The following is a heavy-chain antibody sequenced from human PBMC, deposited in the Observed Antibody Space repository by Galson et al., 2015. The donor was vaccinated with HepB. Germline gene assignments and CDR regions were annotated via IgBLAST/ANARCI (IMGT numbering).Heavy chain of an antibody. CDR3: AKGAPGADS. Sequence: SLRLSCAASGFTFGDPYVSWIRQAPGKGLEWVSYISGSGTDTNYADSVKGRFTISRDNAKNSLYLQMNSLEAEDTALYYCAKGAPGADSWGQGTLVTVSS. J-gene: IGHJ4*02. CDR1: GFTFGDPY. CDR2: ISGSGTDT. V-gene: IGHV3-11*06.